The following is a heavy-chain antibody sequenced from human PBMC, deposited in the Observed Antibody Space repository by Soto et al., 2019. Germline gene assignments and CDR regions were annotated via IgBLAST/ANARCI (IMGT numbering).Heavy chain of an antibody. J-gene: IGHJ4*02. D-gene: IGHD4-4*01. Sequence: LVESGGGVAQPGRSLRLSCATSGFIFGPSGMHWVRQAPGKGLEWVAIIWNDGSTTYYADSVRDRFTISRDNSKNTLYLQMNSLRYEDTAVYYCARDGSHYDVDYWGQGTLVTVSS. CDR2: IWNDGSTT. V-gene: IGHV3-33*01. CDR3: ARDGSHYDVDY. CDR1: GFIFGPSG.